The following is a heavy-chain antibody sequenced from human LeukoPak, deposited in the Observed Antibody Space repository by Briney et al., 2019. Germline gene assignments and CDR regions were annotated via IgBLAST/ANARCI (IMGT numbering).Heavy chain of an antibody. D-gene: IGHD3-10*01. Sequence: SETLSLTCTVSGGSISSSSYYWGWIRQPPGKGLGWIGSIYYSGSTYYNPSLKSRVTISVDTSKNQFSLKLRSVTAADTAVYYCARGPSNINYYGSGNGEFDYWGQGTLVTVSS. V-gene: IGHV4-39*01. CDR1: GGSISSSSYY. CDR3: ARGPSNINYYGSGNGEFDY. CDR2: IYYSGST. J-gene: IGHJ4*02.